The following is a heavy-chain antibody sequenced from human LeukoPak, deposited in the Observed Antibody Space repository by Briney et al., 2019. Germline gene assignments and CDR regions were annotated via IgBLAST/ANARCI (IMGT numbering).Heavy chain of an antibody. D-gene: IGHD5-18*01. CDR1: GYTFSSYG. J-gene: IGHJ4*02. CDR2: ISNDGSKK. Sequence: GGSLRLSCAASGYTFSSYGMHRVRQAPGKGLDWVAVISNDGSKKYYADSVKGRFTISRDNSKNTLSLQVSSLRTEDTAVYYCAKDRYSYAFEYSDSWGQGTLVTVSS. CDR3: AKDRYSYAFEYSDS. V-gene: IGHV3-30*18.